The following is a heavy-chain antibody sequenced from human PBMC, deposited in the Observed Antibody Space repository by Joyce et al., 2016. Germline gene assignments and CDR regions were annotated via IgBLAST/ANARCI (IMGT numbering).Heavy chain of an antibody. CDR3: ARQSIYYYGSEYYFDS. D-gene: IGHD3-10*01. CDR1: EYTFSDSY. V-gene: IGHV1-2*06. Sequence: QVQLVQSGAEVKKPGASVKVSCKASEYTFSDSYIHWIRQAPGQGLEWMGRINPNSGGSDSGQRCQGRVTMTRDTSITTAYMELSRLRSDDTAVYYCARQSIYYYGSEYYFDSWGQGTLVTVSS. CDR2: INPNSGGS. J-gene: IGHJ4*02.